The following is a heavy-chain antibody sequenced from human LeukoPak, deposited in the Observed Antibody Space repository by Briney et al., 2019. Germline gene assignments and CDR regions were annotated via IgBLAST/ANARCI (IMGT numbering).Heavy chain of an antibody. D-gene: IGHD3-22*01. V-gene: IGHV3-30-3*01. CDR3: AKDGRPVDYYDSSGYYRPPYY. Sequence: PGGSLRLSCAASGFTFSSYAMHWVRQAPGKGLEWVAVISYDGSNKYYADSVKGRFTISRDNSKNTLYLQMNSLRAEDTAVYYCAKDGRPVDYYDSSGYYRPPYYWGQGTLVTVSS. CDR2: ISYDGSNK. CDR1: GFTFSSYA. J-gene: IGHJ4*02.